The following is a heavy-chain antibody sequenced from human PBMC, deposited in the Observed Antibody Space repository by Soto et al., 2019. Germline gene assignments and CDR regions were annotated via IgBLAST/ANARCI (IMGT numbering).Heavy chain of an antibody. CDR1: GGPISSGDYY. CDR3: ARAYYDVLTGYYVRYFDY. CDR2: IFHSGTT. D-gene: IGHD3-9*01. V-gene: IGHV4-30-4*01. J-gene: IGHJ4*02. Sequence: KTSETLSLTCSVSGGPISSGDYYWSWIRQPPGKGLEWIGYIFHSGTTYYNPSLKSRVAISIDTSKKQFSLKLRSVTAADTAVYYCARAYYDVLTGYYVRYFDYWGQGNPVTVSS.